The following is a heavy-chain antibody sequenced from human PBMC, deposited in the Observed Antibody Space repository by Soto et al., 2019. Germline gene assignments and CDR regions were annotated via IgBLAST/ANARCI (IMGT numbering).Heavy chain of an antibody. CDR1: GGSISSGGYY. Sequence: QVQLQESGPGLVKPSQTLSLTCTVSGGSISSGGYYWSWIRQHPRKGLEWIGYIYSSGSTYYNPSLKSRVTLSGDTSKNQFSLKLSSVTAADTAVYYCAREPAPPPGNGYQLSYYYYYMDVWGKGTTVSVSS. V-gene: IGHV4-31*03. CDR2: IYSSGST. D-gene: IGHD3-3*01. J-gene: IGHJ6*03. CDR3: AREPAPPPGNGYQLSYYYYYMDV.